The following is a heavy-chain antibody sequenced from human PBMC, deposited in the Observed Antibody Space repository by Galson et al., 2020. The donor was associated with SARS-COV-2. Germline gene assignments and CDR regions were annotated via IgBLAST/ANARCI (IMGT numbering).Heavy chain of an antibody. V-gene: IGHV1-58*01. D-gene: IGHD2-2*01. J-gene: IGHJ3*02. CDR1: GFTFTSSA. CDR2: IVVGSGNT. Sequence: SVKVSCKASGFTFTSSAVQWVRQARGQRLEWIGWIVVGSGNTNYVQKFQERVTITRDMSTSTAYMELSSLRSEDTAVYYCAAPNCSSTSCYDAFDIWGQGTMVTVSS. CDR3: AAPNCSSTSCYDAFDI.